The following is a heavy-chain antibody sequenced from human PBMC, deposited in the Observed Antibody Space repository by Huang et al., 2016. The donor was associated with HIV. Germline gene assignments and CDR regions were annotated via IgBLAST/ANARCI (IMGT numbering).Heavy chain of an antibody. D-gene: IGHD4-17*01. J-gene: IGHJ6*03. CDR3: ASRTTVTTTSNYHYFYMDV. CDR1: GGSISSSSYY. Sequence: QLQLQESGPGLVKPSETLSLTCTVSGGSISSSSYYWGWIRQSPGKGLEWIGRIYYIGNGYYNPSLKSRVTMSVDRSSNQFSLKMHAVTAADTAVYYCASRTTVTTTSNYHYFYMDVWGEGTTVIVSS. V-gene: IGHV4-39*01. CDR2: IYYIGNG.